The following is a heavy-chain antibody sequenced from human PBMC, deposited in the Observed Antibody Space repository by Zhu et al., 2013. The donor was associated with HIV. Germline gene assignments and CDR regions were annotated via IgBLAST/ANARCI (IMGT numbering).Heavy chain of an antibody. CDR3: ARDWVVVTAPHYGMDV. D-gene: IGHD2-21*02. Sequence: QVQLVQSGAEVKKPGASVKVSCKASGYTFTGYYMHWVRQAPGQGLEWMGWINPNSGGTNYAQKFQGRVTMTRDMSISTAYMELSRLRSDDTAVYYCARDWVVVTAPHYGMDVWGQGTTVTVSS. CDR1: GYTFTGYY. J-gene: IGHJ6*02. CDR2: INPNSGGT. V-gene: IGHV1-2*02.